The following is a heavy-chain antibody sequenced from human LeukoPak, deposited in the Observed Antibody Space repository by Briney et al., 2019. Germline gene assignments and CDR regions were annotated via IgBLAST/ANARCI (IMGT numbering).Heavy chain of an antibody. CDR3: AKVHDILTGYYKGEGDFDY. J-gene: IGHJ4*02. Sequence: GGSLRLSCAASGFTFSSYAMHWVRQAPGKGLEWVAVISYDGSNKYYADSVKGRFTISRDNSKNTLYLQMNSLRAEDTAVYYCAKVHDILTGYYKGEGDFDYWGQGTLVTVSS. D-gene: IGHD3-9*01. CDR2: ISYDGSNK. CDR1: GFTFSSYA. V-gene: IGHV3-30-3*01.